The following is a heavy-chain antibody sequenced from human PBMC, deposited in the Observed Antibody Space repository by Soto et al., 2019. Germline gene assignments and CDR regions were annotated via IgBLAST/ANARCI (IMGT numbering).Heavy chain of an antibody. CDR1: GGTFSSYA. CDR3: ARGPALYSSSSRELPRVPQNWFDP. D-gene: IGHD6-6*01. Sequence: SVKVSCKASGGTFSSYAISWVRQAPGQGLEWMGGIIPIFGTANYAQKFQGRVTITADESTSTAYMELSSLRSEDTAAYYCARGPALYSSSSRELPRVPQNWFDPWGQGTLVTVSS. CDR2: IIPIFGTA. J-gene: IGHJ5*02. V-gene: IGHV1-69*13.